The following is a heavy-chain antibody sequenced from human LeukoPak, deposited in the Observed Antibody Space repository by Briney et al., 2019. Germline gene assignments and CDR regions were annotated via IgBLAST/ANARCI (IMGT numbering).Heavy chain of an antibody. J-gene: IGHJ6*03. CDR3: ARGGPPGYYYDYYMDV. Sequence: SETLSLTCTVSGGSISSYYWSWIRQTPGKGLGWIGYIYYSGSTNFNPSLKSRVTISVDTSKNQFSLKMSSVTAADTAVYFCARGGPPGYYYDYYMDVWGKGTTVTISS. CDR2: IYYSGST. CDR1: GGSISSYY. V-gene: IGHV4-59*01.